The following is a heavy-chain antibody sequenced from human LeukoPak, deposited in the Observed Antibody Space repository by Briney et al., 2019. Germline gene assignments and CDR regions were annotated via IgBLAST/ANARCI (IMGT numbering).Heavy chain of an antibody. D-gene: IGHD4-17*01. CDR3: AKSSDYGDLLFDY. CDR1: GFTFSSYA. J-gene: IGHJ4*02. CDR2: ISGSGGST. V-gene: IGHV3-23*01. Sequence: QTGGSLRLSCAASGFTFSSYAMSWVRQAAGKGLEWVSAISGSGGSTYYADSVKGRFTISRDNSKNTLYLQMNSLRAEDTAVYYCAKSSDYGDLLFDYWGQGTLVTVSS.